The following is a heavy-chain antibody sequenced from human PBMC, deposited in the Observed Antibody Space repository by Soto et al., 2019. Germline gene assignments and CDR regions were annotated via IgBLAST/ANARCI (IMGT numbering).Heavy chain of an antibody. CDR3: VIEHSTGDFLEWLSSNYYYYGMDV. CDR1: GFTFSSYA. D-gene: IGHD3-3*01. CDR2: ISSNGGST. J-gene: IGHJ6*02. Sequence: PGGSLRLSCAASGFTFSSYAMHWVRQAPGKGLEYVSAISSNGGSTYYADSVKGRFTISRDNSKNTLYLQMSSLRAEDTAVYYCVIEHSTGDFLEWLSSNYYYYGMDVWGQGTTVTVSS. V-gene: IGHV3-64D*08.